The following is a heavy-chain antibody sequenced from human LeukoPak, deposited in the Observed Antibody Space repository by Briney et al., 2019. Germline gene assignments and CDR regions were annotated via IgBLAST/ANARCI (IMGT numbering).Heavy chain of an antibody. CDR3: ARATLDN. J-gene: IGHJ4*01. CDR1: GFSVSSNY. CDR2: IYSGGST. Sequence: GGSLRLSCAASGFSVSSNYISWVRQAPGKGLEWVSVIYSGGSTKYADSVKARFTISRDNSKNTVYLQMNSLRAEDTAVYYCARATLDNWGQEPWSLSPQ. V-gene: IGHV3-53*01.